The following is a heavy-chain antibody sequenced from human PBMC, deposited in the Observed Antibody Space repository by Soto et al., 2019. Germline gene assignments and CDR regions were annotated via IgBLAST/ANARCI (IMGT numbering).Heavy chain of an antibody. J-gene: IGHJ4*02. D-gene: IGHD3-10*01. CDR2: IYSSGST. CDR1: GDFNTNFY. Sequence: QVQLQESGPGLVKPSETLSLTCTVSGDFNTNFYWSWIRQSPGKGLEWMGFIYSSGSTRYNPTLKSRITMSRDTSKNQFSLRLSSVAAADTAVYYCARHLSVRGVFDFWGQGTQVTVSS. V-gene: IGHV4-59*08. CDR3: ARHLSVRGVFDF.